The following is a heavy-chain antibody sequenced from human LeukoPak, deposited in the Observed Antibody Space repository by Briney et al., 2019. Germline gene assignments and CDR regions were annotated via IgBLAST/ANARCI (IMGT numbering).Heavy chain of an antibody. CDR2: IYTSGST. CDR1: GGSISSYY. J-gene: IGHJ6*03. CDR3: ARVTQDIVVVPAAILYYYYMDV. Sequence: SETLSLTCTVSGGSISSYYWSWLRQPAGKGLEWIGRIYTSGSTNYNPSLRSRVTMSVDTSKNQFSLKLSSVTAADTAVYYCARVTQDIVVVPAAILYYYYMDVWGKGTTVTVSS. D-gene: IGHD2-2*01. V-gene: IGHV4-4*07.